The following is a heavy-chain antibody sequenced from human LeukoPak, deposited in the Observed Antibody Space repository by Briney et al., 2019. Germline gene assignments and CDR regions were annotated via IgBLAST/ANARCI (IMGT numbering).Heavy chain of an antibody. D-gene: IGHD3-22*01. V-gene: IGHV4-34*01. Sequence: PSETLSLTCAVYGGSFSGYYWSWIRQPPGKGLEWIGEINHSGSTNYNPSLKSRVTISVDTSKNQFSLKLSSVTAADTAVYYCANSGYKNLDYWGQGTLVTVSS. CDR1: GGSFSGYY. CDR3: ANSGYKNLDY. CDR2: INHSGST. J-gene: IGHJ4*02.